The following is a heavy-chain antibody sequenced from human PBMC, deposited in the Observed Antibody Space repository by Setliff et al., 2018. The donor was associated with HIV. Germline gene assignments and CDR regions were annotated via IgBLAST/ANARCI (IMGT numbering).Heavy chain of an antibody. Sequence: SETLSLTCAVYAESLTRYDWAWIRQSPEKGLEWIGEIDDSGSIIYNPSLQSRVTMSVDTSHNQFSLKGRSLTAADTGLYYCARGRVVVDNYYYYGIDVWCQGTTVTVSS. V-gene: IGHV4-34*01. D-gene: IGHD2-2*01. CDR1: AESLTRYD. J-gene: IGHJ6*02. CDR3: ARGRVVVDNYYYYGIDV. CDR2: IDDSGSI.